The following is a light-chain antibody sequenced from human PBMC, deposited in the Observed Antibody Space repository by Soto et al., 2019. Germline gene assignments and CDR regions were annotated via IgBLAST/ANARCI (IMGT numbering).Light chain of an antibody. CDR2: DAS. V-gene: IGKV1-5*01. J-gene: IGKJ1*01. CDR3: QQYNSYSSWT. CDR1: ESISDW. Sequence: DIQMTQSTSTLSASVGDRLTSPCRASESISDWLAWFQQKPGNAPKLLIHDASTLENGVPSRFSGSGSGTELTLTISSLQPDDFATDYCQQYNSYSSWTFGQGTKVDIK.